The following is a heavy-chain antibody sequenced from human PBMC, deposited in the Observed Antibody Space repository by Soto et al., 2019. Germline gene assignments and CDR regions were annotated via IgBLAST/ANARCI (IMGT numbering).Heavy chain of an antibody. Sequence: PSETLSLTCTVSGGSISSYYWSWIRQPPGKGLEWIGYIYYSGSTNYNPSLKSRVTISVDTSKNQFSLKLSSVTAADTAVYYCARGDCSSTSCLYYYYYGMDVWVQGTTVTVS. V-gene: IGHV4-59*01. J-gene: IGHJ6*02. D-gene: IGHD2-2*01. CDR1: GGSISSYY. CDR2: IYYSGST. CDR3: ARGDCSSTSCLYYYYYGMDV.